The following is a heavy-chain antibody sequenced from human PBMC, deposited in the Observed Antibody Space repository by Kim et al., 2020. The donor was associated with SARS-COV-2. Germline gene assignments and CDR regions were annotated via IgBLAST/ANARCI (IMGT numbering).Heavy chain of an antibody. V-gene: IGHV3-73*01. CDR2: IRNKANSYAT. Sequence: GGSLRLSCAASGFTFSASGMHWVRQASGKGLEWVGYIRNKANSYATAYAASVKGRFTISRDDSENTAYLHMDSLKTEDTAVYYCSKEFSSGSIYWGQGTRVTVSS. CDR1: GFTFSASG. CDR3: SKEFSSGSIY. J-gene: IGHJ4*02. D-gene: IGHD3-10*01.